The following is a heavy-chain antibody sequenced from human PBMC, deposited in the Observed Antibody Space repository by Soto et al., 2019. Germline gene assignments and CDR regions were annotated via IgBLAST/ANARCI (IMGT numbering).Heavy chain of an antibody. CDR1: GFTLSTYE. Sequence: EGQLVESGGDLVQPGGSLRLSCAASGFTLSTYEMNWVRQAPGKGLEWVSYISSSGYIIYYADSVRGRFTISRDNAKNSLYLQMNSLRAEDTAVYYCARDGDNTGWYAFDIWGQGTMVTVSS. CDR2: ISSSGYII. D-gene: IGHD1-1*01. CDR3: ARDGDNTGWYAFDI. J-gene: IGHJ3*02. V-gene: IGHV3-48*03.